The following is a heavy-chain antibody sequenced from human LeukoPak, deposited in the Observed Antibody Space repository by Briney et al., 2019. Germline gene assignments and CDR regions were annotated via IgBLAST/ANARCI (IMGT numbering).Heavy chain of an antibody. J-gene: IGHJ3*02. CDR1: GGTFSSYA. CDR2: IIPIFGTA. CDR3: AREGASDDAFDI. D-gene: IGHD1-26*01. V-gene: IGHV1-69*13. Sequence: ASVKVSCKASGGTFSSYAISWVRQAPGQGLEWMGGIIPIFGTANYAQKFQGRVTITADESTSTVYMELSSLRSEDTAVYYCAREGASDDAFDIWGQGTMVTVSS.